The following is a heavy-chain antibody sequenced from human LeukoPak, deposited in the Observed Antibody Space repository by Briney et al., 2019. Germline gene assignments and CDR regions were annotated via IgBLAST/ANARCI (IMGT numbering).Heavy chain of an antibody. CDR1: GYILSSYY. CDR3: ERTYCGGDCNNRYFDY. V-gene: IGHV1-46*01. Sequence: GASVKVSCKASGYILSSYYMHWVRQAPGQGLEWMGIINPSGGRTDYAQKFQGRVTMTRDTSTSTVYMELNSLRSEDTALYYCERTYCGGDCNNRYFDYWGQGTLVTVSS. J-gene: IGHJ4*02. CDR2: INPSGGRT. D-gene: IGHD2-21*02.